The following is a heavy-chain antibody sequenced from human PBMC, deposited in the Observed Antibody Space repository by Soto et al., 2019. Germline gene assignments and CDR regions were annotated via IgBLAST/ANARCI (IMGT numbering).Heavy chain of an antibody. J-gene: IGHJ4*02. CDR2: ISANNDHT. V-gene: IGHV1-18*01. CDR3: ARGTYFDY. Sequence: QVQLVQSGAEVKKPGASVKVSCKASGYTLNTYGITWVRQAPGQGLEWMGWISANNDHTNYPQKLQGRATMTTDTSTSTAYMALTRLTSDDTAVYYCARGTYFDYCGQGTLVTVSS. CDR1: GYTLNTYG.